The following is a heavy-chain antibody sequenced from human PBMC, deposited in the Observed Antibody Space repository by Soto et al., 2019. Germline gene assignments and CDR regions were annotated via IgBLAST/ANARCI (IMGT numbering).Heavy chain of an antibody. J-gene: IGHJ6*02. D-gene: IGHD6-6*01. CDR1: GGTFSSYA. Sequence: QVQLVQSGAEVKKPGSSVKVSCKASGGTFSSYAISWLRQAPGQGLEWMGGIIPIFGTANYAQKFQGRVTSTADESTSTAYMELSSLRSEDTAVYYCARGKGYSSSSRRIYYYGMDVWGQGTTVTVSS. CDR3: ARGKGYSSSSRRIYYYGMDV. CDR2: IIPIFGTA. V-gene: IGHV1-69*01.